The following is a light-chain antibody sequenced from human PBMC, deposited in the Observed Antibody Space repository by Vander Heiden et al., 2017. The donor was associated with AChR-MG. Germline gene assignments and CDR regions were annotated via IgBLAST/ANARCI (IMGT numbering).Light chain of an antibody. CDR1: SSDVGGYNY. CDR3: SSYTSSSWV. Sequence: QSALTQPASVSGSPGQSITISCTGTSSDVGGYNYVSWYQQHPGKAPKLIIYDVSKRPSGVCNRFSGSKSGNTASLTISGLQAEDDAYYYCSSYTSSSWVFGGGTKLTGL. CDR2: DVS. V-gene: IGLV2-14*01. J-gene: IGLJ3*02.